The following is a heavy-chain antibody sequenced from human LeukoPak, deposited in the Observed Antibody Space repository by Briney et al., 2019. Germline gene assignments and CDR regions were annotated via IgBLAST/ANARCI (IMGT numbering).Heavy chain of an antibody. V-gene: IGHV3-23*01. CDR1: GFTLSDHY. D-gene: IGHD3-22*01. Sequence: GGSLRLSCAASGFTLSDHYMDWVRQAPGKGLEWVAGISGSGGSTNYADSVKGRFTISRDNPKNTLYLQMNSLGVEDTAVYFCAKRGVVIRVILVGFHKEAYYFDSWGQGARVTVSS. CDR3: AKRGVVIRVILVGFHKEAYYFDS. J-gene: IGHJ4*02. CDR2: ISGSGGST.